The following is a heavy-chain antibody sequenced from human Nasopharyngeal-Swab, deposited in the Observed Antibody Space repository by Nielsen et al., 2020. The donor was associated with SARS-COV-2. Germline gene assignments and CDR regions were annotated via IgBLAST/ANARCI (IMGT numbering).Heavy chain of an antibody. Sequence: GESLKNSCAASGFTFSNAWMSWVRQAPGKGLEWVGRIKSKTDGGTTDYAAPVKGRFTISRDDSKNTLYLQMNSLKTEDAAVYYCTTLTTHHGDTAMVTDYWGQGTLVTVSS. D-gene: IGHD5-18*01. V-gene: IGHV3-15*01. CDR1: GFTFSNAW. CDR2: IKSKTDGGTT. J-gene: IGHJ4*02. CDR3: TTLTTHHGDTAMVTDY.